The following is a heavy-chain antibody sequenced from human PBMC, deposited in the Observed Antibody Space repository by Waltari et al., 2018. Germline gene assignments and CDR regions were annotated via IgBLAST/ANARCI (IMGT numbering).Heavy chain of an antibody. CDR3: ASGYSSSFDAFDI. CDR1: GGTFSSYA. CDR2: IIPICGTE. J-gene: IGHJ3*02. D-gene: IGHD6-13*01. Sequence: QVQLVQSGAEVQKPGSSVTVSCKASGGTFSSYAIRWVRQAPGQGLEWMGGIIPICGTENYAQKFQGRVTITTDESTSTAYMELSSLRSEDTAVYYCASGYSSSFDAFDIWGQGTMVTVSS. V-gene: IGHV1-69*05.